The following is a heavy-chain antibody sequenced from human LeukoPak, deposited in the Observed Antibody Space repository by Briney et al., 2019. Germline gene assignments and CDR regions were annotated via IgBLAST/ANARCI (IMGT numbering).Heavy chain of an antibody. CDR1: GGTFSSYA. Sequence: VASVKVSCKASGGTFSSYAISWVRQAPGQGLEWMGGIIPGFGAADYAQKFQGRVTITADESTSTAYMELSSLRSEDTAVYYCARRLGSSSDFDYWGRGTLVTVSS. CDR3: ARRLGSSSDFDY. J-gene: IGHJ4*02. D-gene: IGHD6-6*01. V-gene: IGHV1-69*13. CDR2: IIPGFGAA.